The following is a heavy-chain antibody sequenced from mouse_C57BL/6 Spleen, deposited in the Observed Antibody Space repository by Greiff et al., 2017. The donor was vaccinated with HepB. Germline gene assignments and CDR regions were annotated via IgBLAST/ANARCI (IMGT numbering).Heavy chain of an antibody. CDR2: IDPSDSYT. CDR3: ARPYYYGSSYWYFDV. Sequence: VQLQQPGAELVMPGASVKLSCKASGYTFTSYWMHWVKQRPGQGLEWIGEIDPSDSYTNYNQKFKGKSTLTVDKCSSTAYMQLSSLTSEDSAVYYCARPYYYGSSYWYFDVWGTGTTVTVSS. V-gene: IGHV1-69*01. CDR1: GYTFTSYW. D-gene: IGHD1-1*01. J-gene: IGHJ1*03.